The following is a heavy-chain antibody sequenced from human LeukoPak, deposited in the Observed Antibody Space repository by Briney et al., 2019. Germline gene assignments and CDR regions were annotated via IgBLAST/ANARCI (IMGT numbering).Heavy chain of an antibody. CDR2: IYYSGST. CDR3: ARDSVEMATIN. Sequence: PSETLSLTCTVSGVSVSSGSYYWSWIRQPPGKGLEWIGYIYYSGSTNYNPSLKSRVTISVDTSKNQFSLKLSSVTAADTAVYYCARDSVEMATINSGQGTLVTVSS. D-gene: IGHD5-24*01. V-gene: IGHV4-61*01. CDR1: GVSVSSGSYY. J-gene: IGHJ4*02.